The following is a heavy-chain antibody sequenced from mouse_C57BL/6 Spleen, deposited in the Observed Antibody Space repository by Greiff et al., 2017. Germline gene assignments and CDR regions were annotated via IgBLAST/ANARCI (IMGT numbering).Heavy chain of an antibody. V-gene: IGHV1-54*01. J-gene: IGHJ1*03. CDR3: ARGGTVVTNWYFDV. D-gene: IGHD1-1*01. CDR1: GYAFTNYL. CDR2: INPGSGGT. Sequence: QVQLQQSGAELVRPGTSVKVSCKASGYAFTNYLIEWVKQRPGQGLEWIGVINPGSGGTNYNEKFKGKGTLTAEKSSSTAYMQLSSLTSEDSAVYFCARGGTVVTNWYFDVWGTGTTVTVSS.